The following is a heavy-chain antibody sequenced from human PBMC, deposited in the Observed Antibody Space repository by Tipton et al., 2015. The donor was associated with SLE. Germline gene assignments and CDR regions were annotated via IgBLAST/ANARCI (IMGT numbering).Heavy chain of an antibody. CDR1: GDSVSTNSAA. V-gene: IGHV6-1*01. J-gene: IGHJ4*02. Sequence: GLVKPSQTLSLTCAISGDSVSTNSAAWTWIRQSPTRGLEWLRRTYYRSKWYSDYAVSVKSRITINPDTSKNQFSLQLNSVTPEDTAVYYCARVWGTGSRGVDYWGQGPLVNVSS. D-gene: IGHD2-2*01. CDR2: TYYRSKWYS. CDR3: ARVWGTGSRGVDY.